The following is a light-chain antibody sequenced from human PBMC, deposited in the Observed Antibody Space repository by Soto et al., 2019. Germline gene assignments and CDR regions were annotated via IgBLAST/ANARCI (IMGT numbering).Light chain of an antibody. CDR3: IQTLETPFT. CDR1: QSLLHRSGSNY. CDR2: MGS. Sequence: DIVMTQSPVSLAVTPGDPASISCRSSQSLLHRSGSNYLLWYLQRPGQSPQLLIYMGSNRASGVPDRFSGRASGTVFTLNINRVEPEDFGIYYCIQTLETPFTFGPGTKVEIK. V-gene: IGKV2-28*01. J-gene: IGKJ3*01.